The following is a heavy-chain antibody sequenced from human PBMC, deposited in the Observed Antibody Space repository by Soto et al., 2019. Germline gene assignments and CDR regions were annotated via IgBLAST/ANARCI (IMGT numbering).Heavy chain of an antibody. J-gene: IGHJ6*02. CDR3: ARSLNSGTSGYGMDV. D-gene: IGHD3-10*01. V-gene: IGHV4-59*01. Sequence: SETLSLTCTFSGGSISSYYWSWIRQPPGKGLEWIVYLYYSGSTNYNPSLKSRVTISVDTSKNQFSLKLSSVTAADTAVYYCARSLNSGTSGYGMDVWGQGTTVTVSS. CDR1: GGSISSYY. CDR2: LYYSGST.